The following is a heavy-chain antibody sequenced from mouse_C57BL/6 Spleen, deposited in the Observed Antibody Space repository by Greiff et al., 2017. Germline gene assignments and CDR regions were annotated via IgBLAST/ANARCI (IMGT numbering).Heavy chain of an antibody. J-gene: IGHJ4*01. CDR3: ARRGVLGALDY. D-gene: IGHD1-1*01. V-gene: IGHV1-64*01. CDR1: GYTFTSYW. CDR2: IHPNSGST. Sequence: QVQLQQPGAELVKPGASVKLSCKASGYTFTSYWMLWVKQRPGQGLEWIGMIHPNSGSTNYNQKFKGKATLTVDKSSSTAYMQLSSLTSEDSAVYYCARRGVLGALDYWGQGTSVTVSS.